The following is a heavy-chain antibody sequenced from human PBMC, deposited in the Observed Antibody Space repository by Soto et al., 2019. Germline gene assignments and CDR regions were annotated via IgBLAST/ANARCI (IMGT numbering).Heavy chain of an antibody. CDR1: VFTFSSYG. J-gene: IGHJ4*02. Sequence: PGGSLRLSCAASVFTFSSYGMHWVRQAPGKGLEWVAVISYDGSNKYYADSVKGRFTISRDNSKNTLYLQMNSLRAEDTAVYYCAKGPIVVVITGGTDYWGQGTLVTVSS. V-gene: IGHV3-30*18. D-gene: IGHD3-22*01. CDR3: AKGPIVVVITGGTDY. CDR2: ISYDGSNK.